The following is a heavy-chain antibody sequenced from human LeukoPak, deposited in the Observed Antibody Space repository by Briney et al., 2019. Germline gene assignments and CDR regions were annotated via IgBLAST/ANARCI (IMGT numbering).Heavy chain of an antibody. CDR2: IYYSGST. D-gene: IGHD6-19*01. CDR3: ARSLITVAGATAGFDF. Sequence: SETLSLTCTVSGGPVSSGSYYWSWIRQPPGKGLEWIAYIYYSGSTNYNPSLKNRVTISVDTSKNQFSLKLSSVTAADTAVYYCARSLITVAGATAGFDFWGQGTLVTVSS. J-gene: IGHJ4*02. V-gene: IGHV4-61*01. CDR1: GGPVSSGSYY.